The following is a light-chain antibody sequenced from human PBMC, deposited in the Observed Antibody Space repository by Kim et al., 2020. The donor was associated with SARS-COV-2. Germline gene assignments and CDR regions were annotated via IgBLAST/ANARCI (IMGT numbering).Light chain of an antibody. CDR2: DVY. Sequence: QSALTQPRSVSGSPGESVTISCTGTSSDVGGYNYVSWYQHHPGKAPKLMVYDVYRRPSGVPDRFFGSKSGNTASLTISGLQAEDEADYYCCSYAGIYGVFGGGTQLTVL. CDR1: SSDVGGYNY. CDR3: CSYAGIYGV. J-gene: IGLJ2*01. V-gene: IGLV2-11*01.